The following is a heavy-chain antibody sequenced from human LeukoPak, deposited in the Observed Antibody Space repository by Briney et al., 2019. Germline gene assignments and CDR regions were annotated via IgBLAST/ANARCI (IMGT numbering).Heavy chain of an antibody. Sequence: GSLRLSCAASGFTFSDHYMSWIRQAPGKGLEWVSYISGSSHYTNTADSVKGRFTISRDNAKNSLYLQMNRLRAEDTAVYYCARTMRPILTGYYSLDYWGQGTLVTVSS. J-gene: IGHJ4*02. D-gene: IGHD3-9*01. CDR1: GFTFSDHY. CDR3: ARTMRPILTGYYSLDY. V-gene: IGHV3-11*06. CDR2: ISGSSHYT.